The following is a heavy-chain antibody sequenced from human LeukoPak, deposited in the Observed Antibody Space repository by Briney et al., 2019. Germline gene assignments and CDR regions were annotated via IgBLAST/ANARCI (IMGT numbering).Heavy chain of an antibody. Sequence: GGSLRLSCTASGISLDDYAMSWVRQAPGKGLEWVGRIKSKTDGGATDYAAPVKGRFTISRDDSKSTLYLQMNSLKTEDTAIYYCSTSQGVVVIYYYGMDVWGQGTTVTVSS. V-gene: IGHV3-15*01. CDR2: IKSKTDGGAT. J-gene: IGHJ6*02. CDR3: STSQGVVVIYYYGMDV. CDR1: GISLDDYA. D-gene: IGHD2-2*01.